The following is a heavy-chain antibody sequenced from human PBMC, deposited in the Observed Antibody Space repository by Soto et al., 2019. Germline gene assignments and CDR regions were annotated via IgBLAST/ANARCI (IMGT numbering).Heavy chain of an antibody. Sequence: QVQLVQSGAEVKKPGSSVKVSSKASGGTFSSYTISWVRQAPGQGLEWMGRIIPILGIANYAQKFQGRVTITADKSTSTAYMELSSLRSEDTAVYYCAREITAAYAFDIWGQGTMVTVSS. V-gene: IGHV1-69*08. CDR3: AREITAAYAFDI. CDR2: IIPILGIA. D-gene: IGHD2-2*01. J-gene: IGHJ3*02. CDR1: GGTFSSYT.